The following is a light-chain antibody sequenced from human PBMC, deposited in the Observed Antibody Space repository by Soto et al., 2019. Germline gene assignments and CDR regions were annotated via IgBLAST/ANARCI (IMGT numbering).Light chain of an antibody. CDR2: GAS. V-gene: IGKV3-20*01. Sequence: ETVLTQSPGTLSLSPGERATLSCRASQSVSSNYLAWYQQKPGQAPGLLIYGASSRATGIPDRFSGSGSGTDFTLTISRLEPEDFAVYYCQHYGRSPPSWTFGQGTEVEIK. J-gene: IGKJ1*01. CDR1: QSVSSNY. CDR3: QHYGRSPPSWT.